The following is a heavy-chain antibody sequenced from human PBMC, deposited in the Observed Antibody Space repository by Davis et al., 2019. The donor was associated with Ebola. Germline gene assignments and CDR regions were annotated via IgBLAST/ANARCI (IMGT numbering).Heavy chain of an antibody. J-gene: IGHJ4*02. Sequence: GESLKISCAASGFTFSSYAMSWVRQAPGKGLEWVSVISGSGGSTYYADSVKGRFTISRDNSKNTLYLQMNSLRAEDTAVYYCAKGPGGLATSPFDYWGQGTLVTVSS. CDR2: ISGSGGST. V-gene: IGHV3-23*01. CDR3: AKGPGGLATSPFDY. CDR1: GFTFSSYA. D-gene: IGHD5-12*01.